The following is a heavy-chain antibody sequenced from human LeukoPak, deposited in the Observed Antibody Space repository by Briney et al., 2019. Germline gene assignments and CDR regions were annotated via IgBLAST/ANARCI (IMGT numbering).Heavy chain of an antibody. CDR1: GGSISSYY. Sequence: SETLSLTCTVSGGSISSYYWSWIRQPAGKGLEWIGRIYTSGSTNYNPSLKSRVTMSVDTSNNQFSLKLSSVTAADTAVYYCARARGYCGSTSCFNWFDPWGQGTLVTVSS. V-gene: IGHV4-4*07. CDR3: ARARGYCGSTSCFNWFDP. J-gene: IGHJ5*02. D-gene: IGHD2-2*01. CDR2: IYTSGST.